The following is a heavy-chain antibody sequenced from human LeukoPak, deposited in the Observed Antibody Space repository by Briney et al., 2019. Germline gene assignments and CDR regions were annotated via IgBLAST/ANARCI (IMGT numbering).Heavy chain of an antibody. J-gene: IGHJ4*02. CDR1: GFTFSSYA. V-gene: IGHV3-23*01. CDR2: ISGSGGST. Sequence: GGSLRLSCAPSGFTFSSYAMSWVRQAPGKGLEWVSAISGSGGSTYYADSVKGRFTISRDNSKNTLYLQMNSLGAEDTAVYYCAKDALYCSSTSCYFDYCGQGTLVTVSS. D-gene: IGHD2-2*01. CDR3: AKDALYCSSTSCYFDY.